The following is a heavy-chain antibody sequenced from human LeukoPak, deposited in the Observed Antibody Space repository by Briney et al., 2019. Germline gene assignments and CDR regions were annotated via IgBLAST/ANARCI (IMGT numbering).Heavy chain of an antibody. CDR2: ISSNGGST. Sequence: GGSLRLSCAASGFTFSSYAMHWVRQAPGKGLEYVSAISSNGGSTYYANSVKGRFTISRDNSKNTLYLQMGSLRAEDMAVYYCAREWKLDYWGQGTLVTVSS. D-gene: IGHD1-1*01. V-gene: IGHV3-64*01. CDR1: GFTFSSYA. CDR3: AREWKLDY. J-gene: IGHJ4*02.